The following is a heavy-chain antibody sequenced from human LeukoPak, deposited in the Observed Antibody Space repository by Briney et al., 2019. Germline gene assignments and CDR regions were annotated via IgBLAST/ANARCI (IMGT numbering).Heavy chain of an antibody. CDR3: ARGQQPTRYYYMDV. D-gene: IGHD6-13*01. CDR1: GYTFTGYY. CDR2: INPNSGGT. J-gene: IGHJ6*03. Sequence: GASVKVSCKASGYTFTGYYMHWVRQAPGQGLEWMGWINPNSGGTNYAQKFQGRVTMTRDTSISTAYMELSRLRSDDTVVYYCARGQQPTRYYYMDVWGKGTTVTVSS. V-gene: IGHV1-2*02.